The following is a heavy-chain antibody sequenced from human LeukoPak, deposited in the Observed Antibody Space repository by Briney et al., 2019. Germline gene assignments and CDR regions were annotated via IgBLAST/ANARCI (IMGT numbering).Heavy chain of an antibody. CDR3: AKDLGSGWYYFDC. D-gene: IGHD6-19*01. Sequence: PGGSLRLSCAASGFTFSSYWMHWVRQAPGKGLVWVSRINTDGSSTSYADSVKGRFTISRDNAKNTLYLQMNSLRAEDTAVYYCAKDLGSGWYYFDCWGQGTLVTVSS. V-gene: IGHV3-74*01. CDR2: INTDGSST. J-gene: IGHJ4*02. CDR1: GFTFSSYW.